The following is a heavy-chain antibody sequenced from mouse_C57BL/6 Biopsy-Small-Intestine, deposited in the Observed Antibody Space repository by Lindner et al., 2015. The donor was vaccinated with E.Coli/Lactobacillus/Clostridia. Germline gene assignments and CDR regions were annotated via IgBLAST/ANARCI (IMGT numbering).Heavy chain of an antibody. CDR2: INSGSSTI. J-gene: IGHJ4*01. Sequence: VQLQESGGGLVKPGGSRKLSCAASGFTFSDYGMHWVRQAPEKGLEWLAYINSGSSTIYYADPVRGRFTISRDNAKNTLFLQMTSQRSEDTAMYYCARGDVGLHYGIDYWGQGTSVTVSS. CDR1: GFTFSDYG. CDR3: ARGDVGLHYGIDY. V-gene: IGHV5-17*01.